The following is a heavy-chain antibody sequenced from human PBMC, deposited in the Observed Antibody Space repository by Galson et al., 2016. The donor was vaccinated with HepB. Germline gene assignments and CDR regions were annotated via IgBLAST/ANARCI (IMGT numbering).Heavy chain of an antibody. CDR1: GFTFSDYY. V-gene: IGHV3-11*05. CDR3: ARARGGYSPIDY. CDR2: ISGGTSYT. J-gene: IGHJ4*02. Sequence: SLRLSCAASGFTFSDYYMNWIRQAPGKGLEWVSHISGGTSYTDYADSVKGRFTISRDNAKNSLYLQMNSLRAEDTAVYYCARARGGYSPIDYWGQGTLVTVSS. D-gene: IGHD4-23*01.